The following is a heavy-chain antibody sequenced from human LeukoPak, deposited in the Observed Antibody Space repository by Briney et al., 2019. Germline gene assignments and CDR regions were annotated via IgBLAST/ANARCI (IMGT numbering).Heavy chain of an antibody. CDR1: GGTFGSYA. V-gene: IGHV1-69*01. D-gene: IGHD1-26*01. CDR2: IIPIFGTA. Sequence: SVKVSCKASGGTFGSYAISWVRQAPGQGLEWMGGIIPIFGTANYAQKFQGRVTITADESTSTAYMELSSLRSEDTAVYYCASRVVGATTVHYWGQGTLVTVSS. J-gene: IGHJ4*02. CDR3: ASRVVGATTVHY.